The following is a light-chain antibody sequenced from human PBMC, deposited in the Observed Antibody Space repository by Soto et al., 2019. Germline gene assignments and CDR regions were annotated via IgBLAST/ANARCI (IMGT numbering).Light chain of an antibody. V-gene: IGLV2-14*01. J-gene: IGLJ1*01. CDR2: DVS. Sequence: QSALTQPASVSGSPGQSITISCTGTSSDVGGYNYVSWYQQHPGKAPKLMIYDVSNRLSGVSNRFSGSKSGNTASLTISGLQAEDEADYYCSSYTSSSIPYVFGTGTKVTVL. CDR1: SSDVGGYNY. CDR3: SSYTSSSIPYV.